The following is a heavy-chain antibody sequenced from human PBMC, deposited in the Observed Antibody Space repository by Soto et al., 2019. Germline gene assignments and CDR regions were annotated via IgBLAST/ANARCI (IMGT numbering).Heavy chain of an antibody. V-gene: IGHV1-18*01. J-gene: IGHJ5*01. Sequence: QVQLVQSGAEVKTPGASVKVSCRASGYSFRTHGISWGRQAPGRGLGWMGWISTYDDKTNFPQKFQGRITMATDTSTSTAYMELRSLRSDDTAVYFCARDLGYCNSSGCFSNWFDSWGQGTLVTVSS. D-gene: IGHD2-15*01. CDR1: GYSFRTHG. CDR3: ARDLGYCNSSGCFSNWFDS. CDR2: ISTYDDKT.